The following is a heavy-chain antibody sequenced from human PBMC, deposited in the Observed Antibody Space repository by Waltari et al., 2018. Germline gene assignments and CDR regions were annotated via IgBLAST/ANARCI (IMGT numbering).Heavy chain of an antibody. CDR1: GYTLTALS. Sequence: QVQPEQSGAEVTKPGASVKVSCKVVGYTLTALSMHWVRQAPGKGLEWMGGFDPEDGEAVFAQKFQGRLTLTEDTPANTAYMELTSLTSEDTAVYYCASGLIIPGRFRLGYWGQGTLVTVSA. CDR2: FDPEDGEA. J-gene: IGHJ4*02. V-gene: IGHV1-24*01. D-gene: IGHD3-3*01. CDR3: ASGLIIPGRFRLGY.